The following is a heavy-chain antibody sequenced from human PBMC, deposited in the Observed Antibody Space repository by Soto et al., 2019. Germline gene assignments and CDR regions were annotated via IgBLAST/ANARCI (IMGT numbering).Heavy chain of an antibody. V-gene: IGHV3-23*01. CDR2: ISGSGGST. Sequence: PGVSLRLSCAASGFTFSSYAMSWVRQAPGKGLEWVSGISGSGGSTYYADSVKGRFTISRDNSKNTLYLQMNSLRAEDTAVYYCAKTGHGYSYGSAGYYDSSGYYDLDYWGQGTLVTVSS. CDR1: GFTFSSYA. J-gene: IGHJ4*02. CDR3: AKTGHGYSYGSAGYYDSSGYYDLDY. D-gene: IGHD3-22*01.